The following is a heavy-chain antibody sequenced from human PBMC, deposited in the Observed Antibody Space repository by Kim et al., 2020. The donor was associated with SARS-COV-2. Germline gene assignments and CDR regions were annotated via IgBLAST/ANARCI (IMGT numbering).Heavy chain of an antibody. CDR2: IYHSGST. D-gene: IGHD7-27*01. Sequence: SETLSLTCTVSGYSISSGYYWGWIRQPPGKGLEWIGSIYHSGSTYYNPSLKSRVTISVDTSKNQFSLKLSSVTAADTAVYYCARDGGIPGDPPYYYYYGMDVWGQGTTVTVSS. J-gene: IGHJ6*02. CDR1: GYSISSGYY. V-gene: IGHV4-38-2*02. CDR3: ARDGGIPGDPPYYYYYGMDV.